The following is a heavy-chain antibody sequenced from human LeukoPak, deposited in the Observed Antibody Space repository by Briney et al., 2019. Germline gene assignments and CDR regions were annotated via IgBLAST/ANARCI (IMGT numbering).Heavy chain of an antibody. CDR3: ASLRGLLRYFDWNENWFDP. V-gene: IGHV1-69*13. D-gene: IGHD3-9*01. Sequence: SVKVSCKASGYTFTSYGISWVRQAPGQGLEWMGGIIPIFGTANYAQKFQGRVTITADESTSTAYMELSSLRSEDTAVYYCASLRGLLRYFDWNENWFDPWGQGTLVTVSS. CDR1: GYTFTSYG. CDR2: IIPIFGTA. J-gene: IGHJ5*02.